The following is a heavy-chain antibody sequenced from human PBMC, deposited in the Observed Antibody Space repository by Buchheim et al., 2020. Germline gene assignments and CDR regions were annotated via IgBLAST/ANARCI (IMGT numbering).Heavy chain of an antibody. CDR2: INSDGSST. V-gene: IGHV3-74*01. Sequence: EVQLVESGGGLVQPGGSLRLSCAASGFSFSTYSMNWVRQAPGKGLVWVSRINSDGSSTTYADSVKGRFTTSRDNAKNTLYLQLNSLRAEDTAVYYCARDDSLGRGFDYWGQGTL. CDR3: ARDDSLGRGFDY. CDR1: GFSFSTYS. D-gene: IGHD7-27*01. J-gene: IGHJ4*02.